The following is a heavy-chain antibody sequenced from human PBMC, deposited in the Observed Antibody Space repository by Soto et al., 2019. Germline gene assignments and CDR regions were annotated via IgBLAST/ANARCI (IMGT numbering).Heavy chain of an antibody. CDR1: GFTFSSYS. CDR3: AREWNPLNWFDP. D-gene: IGHD1-1*01. J-gene: IGHJ5*02. CDR2: ISSSSSSI. Sequence: GGSLRLSCAASGFTFSSYSMNWVRQAPGKGLEWVSYISSSSSSIYYADSVKGRFTISRDNAKNSLYLQMNSLRDEDTAVYYCAREWNPLNWFDPWGQGTLGTVSS. V-gene: IGHV3-48*02.